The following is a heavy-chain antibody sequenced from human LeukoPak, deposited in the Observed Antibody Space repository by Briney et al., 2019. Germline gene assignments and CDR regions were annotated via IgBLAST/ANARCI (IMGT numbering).Heavy chain of an antibody. Sequence: GGSLRLSCTASGFTFSTYSMSWVRQGPGKGLEWVSSIYHRGIETFYADSVKGRFIISRDNSRNTLYLQMNSLTAEDTAIYYCTKDDVPDNGWDIDFWGQGTLVTVS. V-gene: IGHV3-23*01. J-gene: IGHJ4*02. D-gene: IGHD6-19*01. CDR1: GFTFSTYS. CDR2: IYHRGIET. CDR3: TKDDVPDNGWDIDF.